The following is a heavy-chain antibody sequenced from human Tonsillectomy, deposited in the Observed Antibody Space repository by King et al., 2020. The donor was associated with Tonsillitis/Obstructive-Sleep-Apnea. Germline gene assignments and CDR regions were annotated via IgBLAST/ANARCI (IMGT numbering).Heavy chain of an antibody. J-gene: IGHJ4*02. D-gene: IGHD6-13*01. Sequence: VQLVESGGGVVQPGRSLRLSCAASGFTFSSYAMHWVRKAPGKGLEWVAVISYDGSNKYYAASVKGRLTISRDNSKNTLYRQMNSLRAEDTAVYYCARAPLSAAAGTDYWGQGTLVTVSS. CDR2: ISYDGSNK. CDR1: GFTFSSYA. V-gene: IGHV3-30*04. CDR3: ARAPLSAAAGTDY.